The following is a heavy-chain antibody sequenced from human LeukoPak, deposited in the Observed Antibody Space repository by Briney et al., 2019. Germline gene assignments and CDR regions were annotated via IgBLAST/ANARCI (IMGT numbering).Heavy chain of an antibody. CDR2: ISYDGSNK. D-gene: IGHD5-24*01. Sequence: GGSLRLSCAASGFTFSSYAMHWVRQAPGKGLEWVAVISYDGSNKYYADSVKGRFTISRDNSKNTLHLQMNSLRAEDTAVYYCASCRDGYNWDYWGQGTLVTVSS. CDR1: GFTFSSYA. J-gene: IGHJ4*02. CDR3: ASCRDGYNWDY. V-gene: IGHV3-30-3*01.